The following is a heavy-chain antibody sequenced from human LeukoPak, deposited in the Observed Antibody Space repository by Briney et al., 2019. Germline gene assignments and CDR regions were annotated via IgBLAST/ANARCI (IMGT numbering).Heavy chain of an antibody. CDR2: IRYDGRNK. J-gene: IGHJ4*02. D-gene: IGHD3-10*01. V-gene: IGHV3-30*02. CDR1: GFTFSTYG. Sequence: PGGSLRLSCAASGFTFSTYGMHWVRQAPGKGLEWVAFIRYDGRNKYYADSVKGRFTISRDNSKNTLYLQMNSLRAEDTAVYYCARVTYGSGTYGAFDYWGQGTLVTVSS. CDR3: ARVTYGSGTYGAFDY.